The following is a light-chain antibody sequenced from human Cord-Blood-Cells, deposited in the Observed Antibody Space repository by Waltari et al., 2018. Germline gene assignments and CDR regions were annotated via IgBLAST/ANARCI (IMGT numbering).Light chain of an antibody. CDR2: AAS. CDR3: QQYYXYPYT. V-gene: IGKV1-8*01. Sequence: AIRMTQSPSSFSASTGDRVTITCRASQGISSYLAWYQQKPGKAPKLLIYAASTLQSGVPSRFSGSGSGTDFTLTISCLQSEDFATYYXQQYYXYPYTFGQGTKLEIK. J-gene: IGKJ2*01. CDR1: QGISSY.